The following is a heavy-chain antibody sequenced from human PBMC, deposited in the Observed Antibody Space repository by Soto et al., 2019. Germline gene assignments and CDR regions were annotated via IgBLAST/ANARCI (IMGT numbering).Heavy chain of an antibody. D-gene: IGHD3-3*02. CDR2: INHCGGT. J-gene: IGHJ6*02. Sequence: WTWIRQAPGKGLEWIGEINHCGGTNYNSSLKSRVTISVDTSKNQFSLILYSVTAADTAVYYCARDRQYYQFWSGCQNEGPCARDVWGQGTTVTVSS. V-gene: IGHV4-34*01. CDR3: ARDRQYYQFWSGCQNEGPCARDV.